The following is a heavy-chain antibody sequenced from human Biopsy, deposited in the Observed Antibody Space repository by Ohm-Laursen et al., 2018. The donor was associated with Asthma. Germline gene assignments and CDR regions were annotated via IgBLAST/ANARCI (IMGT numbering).Heavy chain of an antibody. CDR2: IYYSGTT. D-gene: IGHD3-22*01. J-gene: IGHJ6*02. Sequence: TLSLTCTVSGGAIDSGAYYWSWIRQLPGKGLEWIGYIYYSGTTYYNPSLKSRVTISVDTSQNQFSLNQNSVTAADTAVYYCARDRMPTMIPDPYYYHGIDVWGQGTTVTVSS. V-gene: IGHV4-31*03. CDR3: ARDRMPTMIPDPYYYHGIDV. CDR1: GGAIDSGAYY.